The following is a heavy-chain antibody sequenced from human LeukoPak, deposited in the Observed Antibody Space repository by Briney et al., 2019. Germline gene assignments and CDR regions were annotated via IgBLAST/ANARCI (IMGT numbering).Heavy chain of an antibody. CDR1: GGSISSGSYY. CDR2: IYTSGST. Sequence: SETLSLTCTVSGGSISSGSYYWSWIRQPAGKGLGWIGRIYTSGSTNYNPSLKSRVTISVDTSKNQFSLKLSSVTAADTAVYYCAREAYYYGSVPDPWGQGTLVTVSS. D-gene: IGHD3-10*01. V-gene: IGHV4-61*02. CDR3: AREAYYYGSVPDP. J-gene: IGHJ5*02.